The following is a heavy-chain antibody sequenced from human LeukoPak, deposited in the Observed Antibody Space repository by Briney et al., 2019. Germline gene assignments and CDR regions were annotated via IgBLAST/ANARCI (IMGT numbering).Heavy chain of an antibody. Sequence: KPSQTLSLTCTVSGDSVSNNFYYWGWIRQNPWRGPEWIGYMHNNGTSHYNPSLKSRVPISVDTSQNQLSLNLGSVTAADTAVYYCVREEYGAGSRPFDCWGQRILVTVSS. V-gene: IGHV4-31*03. CDR2: MHNNGTS. J-gene: IGHJ4*02. CDR1: GDSVSNNFYY. D-gene: IGHD3-10*01. CDR3: VREEYGAGSRPFDC.